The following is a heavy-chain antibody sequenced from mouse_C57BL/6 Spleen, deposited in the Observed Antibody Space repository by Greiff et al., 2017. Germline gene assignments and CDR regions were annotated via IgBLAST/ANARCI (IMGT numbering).Heavy chain of an antibody. CDR2: IYPGSGNT. CDR1: GSTFTDYY. J-gene: IGHJ2*01. D-gene: IGHD3-2*02. CDR3: ARTAAQALPFDY. Sequence: QVKLQQSGAELVRPGASVKLSCQASGSTFTDYYINWVKQRPGQGLEWIARIYPGSGNTYYNEKFKGKATLTAEKSSSTAYMQLSSLTSEDSAVYFCARTAAQALPFDYWGQGTTLTVSS. V-gene: IGHV1-76*01.